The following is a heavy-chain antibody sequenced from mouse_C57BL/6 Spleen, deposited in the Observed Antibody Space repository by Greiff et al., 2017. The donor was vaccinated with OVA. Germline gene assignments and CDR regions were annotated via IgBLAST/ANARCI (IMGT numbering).Heavy chain of an antibody. Sequence: EVQLVESGPGLVKPSQSLSLTCSVSGYSITSGYYCNWIRQFPGNKLECMGNISNDGSNNYNQSLKNRTSITRDTSKNQFFLKLNSVTTEDTATYYCASGDYDFDDWGQGTTLTVSS. V-gene: IGHV3-6*01. CDR3: ASGDYDFDD. J-gene: IGHJ2*01. CDR2: ISNDGSN. D-gene: IGHD1-1*01. CDR1: GYSITSGYY.